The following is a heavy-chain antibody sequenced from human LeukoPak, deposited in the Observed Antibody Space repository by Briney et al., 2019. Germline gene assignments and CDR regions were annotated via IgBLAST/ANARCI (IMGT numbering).Heavy chain of an antibody. CDR2: IIPIFGTA. CDR3: ASLSSSWLPVDY. D-gene: IGHD6-13*01. Sequence: SVKVSCKASGGTFSSYAISWVRQAPGQGLEWMGGIIPIFGTANYAQKFQGRVTITADKSTSTAYMELSSLRSEDTAVYYCASLSSSWLPVDYWGQGTLVTVSS. J-gene: IGHJ4*02. V-gene: IGHV1-69*06. CDR1: GGTFSSYA.